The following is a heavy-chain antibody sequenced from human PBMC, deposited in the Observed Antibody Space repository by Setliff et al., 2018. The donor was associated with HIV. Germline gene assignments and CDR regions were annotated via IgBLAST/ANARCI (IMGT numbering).Heavy chain of an antibody. V-gene: IGHV3-53*01. J-gene: IGHJ5*02. CDR2: IYSDGRT. D-gene: IGHD3-16*01. CDR3: AKGVKWLDP. Sequence: SCAASGFTVRDNYMTWVRQAPGKGLEWVSVIYSDGRTFYADSVKGRFTISRDDSKNTVYLQMYSLRVDDTAAYYCAKGVKWLDPWGQGTLVTVSS. CDR1: GFTVRDNY.